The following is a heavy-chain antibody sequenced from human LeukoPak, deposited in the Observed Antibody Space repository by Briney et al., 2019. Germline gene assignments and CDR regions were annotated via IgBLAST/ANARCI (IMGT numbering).Heavy chain of an antibody. V-gene: IGHV1-18*01. Sequence: ASVKVSCKASGYTFTSYGISWVRQAPGQGLGWMGWISAYNGDTKYAQKLQGRVTMTTDTSTSTAYMELRSLRSDDTAVYYCARGTITIAAADHFDYWGQGTLVTVSS. J-gene: IGHJ4*02. CDR3: ARGTITIAAADHFDY. CDR2: ISAYNGDT. D-gene: IGHD6-13*01. CDR1: GYTFTSYG.